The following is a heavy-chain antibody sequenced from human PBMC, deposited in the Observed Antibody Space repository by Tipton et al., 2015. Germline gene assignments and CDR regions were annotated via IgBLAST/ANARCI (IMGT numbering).Heavy chain of an antibody. V-gene: IGHV4-39*01. CDR2: IYYSGST. CDR3: ARQSGESSGWPSAFDI. Sequence: LRLSCSVSGGSISSSSYYWGWIRQPPGKGLEWIGSIYYSGSTYYNPSLKSRVTISVDTSKNQFPLKLSSVTAAGTAVYYCARQSGESSGWPSAFDIWGQGTMVTVSS. D-gene: IGHD6-19*01. CDR1: GGSISSSSYY. J-gene: IGHJ3*02.